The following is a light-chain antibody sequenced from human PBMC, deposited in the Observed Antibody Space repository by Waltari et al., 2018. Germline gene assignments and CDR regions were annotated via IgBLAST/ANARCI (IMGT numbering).Light chain of an antibody. J-gene: IGKJ2*01. V-gene: IGKV3-20*01. CDR1: ESVPNNY. CDR3: QQYGGSPTT. Sequence: IVLTQSPCSLSLYPGERATIPRWASESVPNNYLAWYQQKSGPAPRLLIYGASSRATGIPDRFSGSASGTDFTLTISRLEPEDFAVYYCQQYGGSPTTFGRGTKLEIK. CDR2: GAS.